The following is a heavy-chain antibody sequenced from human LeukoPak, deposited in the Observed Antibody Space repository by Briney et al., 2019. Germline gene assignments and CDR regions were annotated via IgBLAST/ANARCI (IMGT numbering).Heavy chain of an antibody. CDR2: IRSTANGYAT. D-gene: IGHD3-10*01. J-gene: IGHJ6*03. Sequence: GGSLRLSCAASGFTFSGSALHWVRQASGKGLEWVGRIRSTANGYATAYAASVKGRFTISRDNSKNTLYLQMNSLRAEDTAVYYCAKDFSGGYYYYYMDVWGKGATVTVSS. V-gene: IGHV3-73*01. CDR3: AKDFSGGYYYYYMDV. CDR1: GFTFSGSA.